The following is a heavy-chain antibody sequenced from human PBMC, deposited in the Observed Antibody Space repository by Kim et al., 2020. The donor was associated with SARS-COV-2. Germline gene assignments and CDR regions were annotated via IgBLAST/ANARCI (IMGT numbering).Heavy chain of an antibody. V-gene: IGHV3-9*01. CDR3: AKLISTAAAVY. CDR2: ISWNSGSI. D-gene: IGHD6-13*01. CDR1: GFTFDDYA. J-gene: IGHJ4*02. Sequence: GGSLRLSCAASGFTFDDYAMHWVRPAPGKGLEWVSGISWNSGSIGYADSVKGRFTISRDNAKNSLYLQMNSLRAEDTALYYCAKLISTAAAVYWGQGTLVTVSS.